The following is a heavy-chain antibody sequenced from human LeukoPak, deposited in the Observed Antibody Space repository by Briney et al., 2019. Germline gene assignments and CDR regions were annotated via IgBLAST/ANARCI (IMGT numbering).Heavy chain of an antibody. Sequence: GGSLRLSCAASGFTFSSYGMHWVRQAPGKGLEWVAVISYDGSNRYYADSVKGRFTISRDNSKNTLYLQMNSLRAEDTAVYYCAKSDSPEDYDILTGSPYYFDYWGQGTLVTVSS. V-gene: IGHV3-30*18. J-gene: IGHJ4*02. D-gene: IGHD3-9*01. CDR2: ISYDGSNR. CDR1: GFTFSSYG. CDR3: AKSDSPEDYDILTGSPYYFDY.